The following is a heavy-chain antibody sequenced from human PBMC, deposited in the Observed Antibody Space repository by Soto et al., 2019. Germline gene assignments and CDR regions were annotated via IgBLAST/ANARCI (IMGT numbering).Heavy chain of an antibody. J-gene: IGHJ4*02. Sequence: GGSLRLSCAASGFTFSSYAMSWVRQAPGKGLEWVSAISGSGGSTYYADSVKGRFTISRDNSKNTLYLQMNSLRAEDTAVYYCARWAIYCSGGSCYGFFDYWGQGTLVTVSS. V-gene: IGHV3-23*01. CDR3: ARWAIYCSGGSCYGFFDY. D-gene: IGHD2-15*01. CDR1: GFTFSSYA. CDR2: ISGSGGST.